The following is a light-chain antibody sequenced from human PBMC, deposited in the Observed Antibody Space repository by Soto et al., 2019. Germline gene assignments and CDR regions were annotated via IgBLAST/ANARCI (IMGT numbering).Light chain of an antibody. J-gene: IGLJ1*01. CDR3: QTWVTGIYV. CDR1: SGHSSYA. Sequence: QSVLTQSPSASASLGASVKLTCTLSSGHSSYAIAWHQQQPEKGPRYLMKLNSDGSHSKGDGIPDRFSGSSSGAERYLTISSLQSEDEADYYCQTWVTGIYVFGTGTQLTVL. V-gene: IGLV4-69*01. CDR2: LNSDGSH.